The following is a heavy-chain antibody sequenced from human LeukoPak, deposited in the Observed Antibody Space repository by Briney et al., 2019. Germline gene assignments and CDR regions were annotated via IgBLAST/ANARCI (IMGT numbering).Heavy chain of an antibody. D-gene: IGHD6-13*01. CDR2: MYYSGST. CDR1: GVSVSGGYF. CDR3: ARILTSGSPPFDL. J-gene: IGHJ2*01. Sequence: PSETLSLTCTVSGVSVSGGYFWSWIRQHPGKGLEWIGYMYYSGSTSYNPSLKSRVTISVDTSKNQFSLKLNFVTAADTAVYYCARILTSGSPPFDLWGRGTLVTVSS. V-gene: IGHV4-31*03.